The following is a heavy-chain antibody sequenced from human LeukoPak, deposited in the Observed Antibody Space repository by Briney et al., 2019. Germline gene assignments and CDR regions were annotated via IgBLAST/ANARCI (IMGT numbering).Heavy chain of an antibody. D-gene: IGHD6-19*01. CDR3: AGDQSSDWYSDYFDY. J-gene: IGHJ4*02. V-gene: IGHV3-33*01. Sequence: GGSLRLSCAPSGFTFSSYGMHWVRQAPGKGLEWVAAIWYDGSNKYYVDSVKGRFTISRDNSKNTLYLQTNRLRDEDRAGYYCAGDQSSDWYSDYFDYWGQGTLVTVSS. CDR2: IWYDGSNK. CDR1: GFTFSSYG.